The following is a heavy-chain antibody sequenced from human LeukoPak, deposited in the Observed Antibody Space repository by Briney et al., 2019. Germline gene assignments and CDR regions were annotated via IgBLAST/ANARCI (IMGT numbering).Heavy chain of an antibody. CDR2: IYHSGST. D-gene: IGHD4-17*01. Sequence: SGTLSLTCAVSGDSIGSGNWWSWIRQPPGKGLEWIGEIYHSGSTNYNSSLKSRVTISVDKSDNEFFLNLISVTAADTAVYYCARKDYGDHRGFDYWGQGTLVTVSS. J-gene: IGHJ4*02. CDR1: GDSIGSGNW. V-gene: IGHV4-4*02. CDR3: ARKDYGDHRGFDY.